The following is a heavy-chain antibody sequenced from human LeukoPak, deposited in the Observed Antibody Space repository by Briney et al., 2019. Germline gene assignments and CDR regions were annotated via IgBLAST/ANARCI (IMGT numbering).Heavy chain of an antibody. V-gene: IGHV4-34*01. CDR3: ARDPCSSFSCHLRY. CDR2: INHSGTT. CDR1: GGSLSGHY. J-gene: IGHJ4*02. D-gene: IGHD6-6*01. Sequence: SETLSLTCAVSGGSLSGHYCNWIRQPPGKGLEWIGEINHSGTTNYDPSLRGRVAISVDTSNNQCSLRLTSVTAADTAVYYCARDPCSSFSCHLRYWGQGTQVTVSS.